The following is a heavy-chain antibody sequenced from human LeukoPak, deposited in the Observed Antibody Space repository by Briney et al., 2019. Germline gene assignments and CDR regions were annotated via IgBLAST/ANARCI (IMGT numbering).Heavy chain of an antibody. CDR2: ITSSTSTI. Sequence: GGSLRLSCAASGFTFSTYSMNWVRQAPGKGLEWVSYITSSTSTISYADSVKGRFTISRDNAKNSLYLQMNSLRAEDTTVYYCARGDGYYYYYYYMDVWGKGTTVTVSS. V-gene: IGHV3-48*01. J-gene: IGHJ6*03. CDR3: ARGDGYYYYYYYMDV. CDR1: GFTFSTYS. D-gene: IGHD3-10*01.